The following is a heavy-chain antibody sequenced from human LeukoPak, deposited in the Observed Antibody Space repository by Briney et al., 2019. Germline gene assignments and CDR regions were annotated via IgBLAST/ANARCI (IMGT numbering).Heavy chain of an antibody. V-gene: IGHV3-23*01. CDR3: AKSSSAYYYFDY. D-gene: IGHD2-2*01. CDR1: GFTFSSYG. Sequence: GGSLRLSCAASGFTFSSYGMHWVRQAPGKVLEWVSGISGSGGSTYYADSVKGRFTISRDNSKNTLYLQMNSLRAEDTAVYYCAKSSSAYYYFDYWGQGTLVTVSS. CDR2: ISGSGGST. J-gene: IGHJ4*02.